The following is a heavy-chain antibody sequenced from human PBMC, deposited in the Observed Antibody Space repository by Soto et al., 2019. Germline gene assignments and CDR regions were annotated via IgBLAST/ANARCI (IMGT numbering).Heavy chain of an antibody. J-gene: IGHJ3*02. CDR3: ARGAIAAAGTRAFDI. D-gene: IGHD6-13*01. V-gene: IGHV4-31*03. Sequence: KSSETLSLTCTVSGGSISSGGYYWSWIRQHPGKGLEWIGYIYYSGSTYYNPSLKSRVTISVDTSKNQFSLKLSSVTAADTAVYYCARGAIAAAGTRAFDIWGQGTMVTVSS. CDR2: IYYSGST. CDR1: GGSISSGGYY.